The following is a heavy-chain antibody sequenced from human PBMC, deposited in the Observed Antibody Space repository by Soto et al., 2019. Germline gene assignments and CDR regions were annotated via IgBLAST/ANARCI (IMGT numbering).Heavy chain of an antibody. V-gene: IGHV3-23*01. Sequence: GGSLRLSCAASGFTFSSYAMSWVRQAPGKGLEWVSAISGSGGSTYYADSVKGRFTISRDNSKNTLYLQMNSLRAEDTAVYYCAKRTTENLTRYRAYYYYYMDVWGKGTTVTVSS. J-gene: IGHJ6*03. CDR1: GFTFSSYA. D-gene: IGHD4-4*01. CDR2: ISGSGGST. CDR3: AKRTTENLTRYRAYYYYYMDV.